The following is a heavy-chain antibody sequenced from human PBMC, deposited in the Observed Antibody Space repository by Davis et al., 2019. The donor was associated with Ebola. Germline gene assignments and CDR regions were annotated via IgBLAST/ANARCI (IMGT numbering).Heavy chain of an antibody. Sequence: AASVKVSCKASGYTFTGYYMHWVRQAPGQGLEWMGWINPNSGGTNYAQKFQGWVTMTRDTSISTAYMELSRLRSDDTAVYYCAREYSSGWENYYYYSMDVWGQGTTVTVSS. CDR3: AREYSSGWENYYYYSMDV. CDR1: GYTFTGYY. V-gene: IGHV1-2*04. CDR2: INPNSGGT. D-gene: IGHD6-19*01. J-gene: IGHJ6*02.